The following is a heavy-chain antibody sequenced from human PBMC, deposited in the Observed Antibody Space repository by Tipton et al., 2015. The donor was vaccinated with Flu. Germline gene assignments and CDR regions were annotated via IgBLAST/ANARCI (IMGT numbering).Heavy chain of an antibody. Sequence: QLVQSGAEVTQPGKSLRISCEASGYILSSDWVGWVRQMPGKGLEWMGIIYPDDSDTKYSPSFQGQVTFSADKSVNTAYLHWSSLKASDTAIYFCVRQNCGGDCYPDYWGQGTLVTVSS. CDR1: GYILSSDW. CDR2: IYPDDSDT. J-gene: IGHJ4*02. CDR3: VRQNCGGDCYPDY. V-gene: IGHV5-51*01. D-gene: IGHD2-21*02.